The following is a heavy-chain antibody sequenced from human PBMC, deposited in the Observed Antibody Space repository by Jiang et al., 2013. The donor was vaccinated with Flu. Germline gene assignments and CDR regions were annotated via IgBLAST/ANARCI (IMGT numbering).Heavy chain of an antibody. J-gene: IGHJ4*02. CDR2: IYYSGST. CDR1: GGSVSSGSYY. CDR3: ARGSSGFH. D-gene: IGHD6-19*01. V-gene: IGHV4-61*01. Sequence: GLVKPSETLSLTCIVSGGSVSSGSYYWSWIRQPPGKGLEWIGYIYYSGSTNXNPSLKSRVTISVDTSKNQFSLKLSSVTAADTAVYYCARGSSGFHWGQGTLVTVSS.